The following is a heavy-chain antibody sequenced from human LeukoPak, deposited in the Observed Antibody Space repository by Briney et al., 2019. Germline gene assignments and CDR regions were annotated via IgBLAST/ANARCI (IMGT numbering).Heavy chain of an antibody. D-gene: IGHD1-1*01. V-gene: IGHV3-30*18. CDR1: GFTFSSYG. CDR2: ISYDGSNK. Sequence: GALRLSCAASGFTFSSYGMHGVRQAPGKGLEWVAVISYDGSNKYYADSVKGRFTISRDNSKNTLYLQMNSLRAEDTAVYYCAKDLRYNWNLGNAFDIWGQGTMVTVSS. CDR3: AKDLRYNWNLGNAFDI. J-gene: IGHJ3*02.